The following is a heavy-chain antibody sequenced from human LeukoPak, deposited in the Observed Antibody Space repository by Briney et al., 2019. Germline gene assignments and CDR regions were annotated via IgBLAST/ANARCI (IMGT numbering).Heavy chain of an antibody. J-gene: IGHJ4*02. CDR2: ISYSGAT. CDR1: AGSISSDY. D-gene: IGHD3-10*01. CDR3: ARHQLRGFLDDN. V-gene: IGHV4-59*08. Sequence: SETLSLTCVVSAGSISSDYWSWIRQPPGKGLEWIGCISYSGATNYNPSLNSRVTISIDTSKTQFSLRLTPVTAADTAVYYCARHQLRGFLDDNWGQGALVTVSS.